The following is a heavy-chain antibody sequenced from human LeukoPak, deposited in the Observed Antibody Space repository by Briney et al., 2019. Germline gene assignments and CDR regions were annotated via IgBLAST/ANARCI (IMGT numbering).Heavy chain of an antibody. D-gene: IGHD4-17*01. CDR3: ARDLVTVTKGFDI. V-gene: IGHV4-59*11. CDR2: ISYIGST. CDR1: DDSFSSHY. Sequence: SETLSLTCAVSDDSFSSHYWTWIRQPPGKGLEWIGYISYIGSTNYNPSLKSRVTISIDTSKNQFSLKLTSVTAADTAVYYRARDLVTVTKGFDIWGQGTMVSVSS. J-gene: IGHJ3*02.